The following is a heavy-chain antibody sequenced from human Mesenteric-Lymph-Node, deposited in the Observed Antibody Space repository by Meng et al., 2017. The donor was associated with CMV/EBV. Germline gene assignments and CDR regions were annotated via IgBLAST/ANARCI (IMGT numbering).Heavy chain of an antibody. Sequence: ASVKVSCKASGYTFSNYDITWLRQAPGQGLEWMGWISAYNGNTNYSQRFQGRVTLTTDTSTSTVYMEVRRLRYDDTAVYYCARVGWVVAMWPVDWFDPWGQGTLVTVSS. V-gene: IGHV1-18*01. CDR3: ARVGWVVAMWPVDWFDP. J-gene: IGHJ5*02. D-gene: IGHD2-15*01. CDR1: GYTFSNYD. CDR2: ISAYNGNT.